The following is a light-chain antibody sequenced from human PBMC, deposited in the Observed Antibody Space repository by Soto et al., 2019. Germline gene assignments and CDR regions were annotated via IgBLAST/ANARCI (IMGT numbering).Light chain of an antibody. V-gene: IGLV7-46*01. CDR3: FPSYRGAGG. Sequence: QAVVTQEPSLTVSPGGTVTLTCGSSTGAVTSGHYPYWFQQKPGQAPRTLIYDTSNKHSWTPARFSGSLLGGKAALTLSGGRRGEGADYPCFPSYRGAGGFGGG. CDR2: DTS. J-gene: IGLJ3*02. CDR1: TGAVTSGHY.